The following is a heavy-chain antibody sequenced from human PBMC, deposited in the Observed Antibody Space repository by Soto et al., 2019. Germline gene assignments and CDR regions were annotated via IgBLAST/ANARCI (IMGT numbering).Heavy chain of an antibody. CDR2: IYHSGST. CDR3: ARVEMTTVTTIFDY. Sequence: TSETLSLTCAVSGYSISSGYYWGWIRQPPGKGLEWIGSIYHSGSTYYNPSLKSRVTISVDTSKNQFSLKLSSVTAADTAVYYCARVEMTTVTTIFDYWGQGTLVTVSS. J-gene: IGHJ4*02. V-gene: IGHV4-38-2*01. CDR1: GYSISSGYY. D-gene: IGHD4-17*01.